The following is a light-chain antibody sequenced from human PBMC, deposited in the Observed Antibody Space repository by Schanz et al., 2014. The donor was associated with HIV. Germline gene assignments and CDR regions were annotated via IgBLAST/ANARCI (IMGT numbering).Light chain of an antibody. CDR2: GAS. Sequence: EIVMTQSPATLSVSPGERATLSCRASQTVSSNLAWYQQKPGQAPRLLIYGASIRATGIPDRFSGSGSGTDFTLTISRLEPEDFATYYCQHYDISRGTFGGGTRVEIK. CDR3: QHYDISRGT. J-gene: IGKJ4*01. V-gene: IGKV3D-15*01. CDR1: QTVSSN.